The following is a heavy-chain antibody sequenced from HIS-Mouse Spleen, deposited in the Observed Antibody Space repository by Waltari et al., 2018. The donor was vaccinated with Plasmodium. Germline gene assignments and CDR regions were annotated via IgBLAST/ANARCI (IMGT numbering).Heavy chain of an antibody. J-gene: IGHJ4*02. CDR2: ISYDGSNK. V-gene: IGHV3-30*18. Sequence: QVQLVESGGGVVQPGRSLRLSCAAPGFTFSSYGMPWVRQAPGKGLEWVAVISYDGSNKYYADSVKGRFTISRDNSKNTLYLQMNSLRAEDTAVYYCAKDRRSSSWYVDYWGQGTLVTVSS. CDR3: AKDRRSSSWYVDY. CDR1: GFTFSSYG. D-gene: IGHD6-13*01.